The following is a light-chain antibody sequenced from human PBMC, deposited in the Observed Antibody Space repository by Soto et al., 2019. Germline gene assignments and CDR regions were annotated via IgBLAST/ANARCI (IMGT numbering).Light chain of an antibody. CDR2: GNS. J-gene: IGLJ1*01. CDR1: TSNIGSNT. Sequence: QSVLTQPPSASGTPGQRVIISCSGSTSNIGSNTVSWYQQLPGTAPKLLIYGNSNRPSGVPDRFSGSKSGTSASLAITGLQAEDEADYYCQSYDSSLSGSVFXTGTKVTVL. CDR3: QSYDSSLSGSV. V-gene: IGLV1-40*01.